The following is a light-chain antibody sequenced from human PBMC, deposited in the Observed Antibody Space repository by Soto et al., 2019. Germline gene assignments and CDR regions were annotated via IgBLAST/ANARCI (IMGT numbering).Light chain of an antibody. V-gene: IGLV2-14*01. CDR1: SSDVGGYNY. J-gene: IGLJ2*01. Sequence: QSVLTQPASVSASPGQSITISCTGTSSDVGGYNYVSWYQQYPGTAPKLMIHDVSIRPSGVSDRFTGSKSGNTASLSISGLQAEDEADYYCSSYTSSTTLVVFGGGTKLTVL. CDR2: DVS. CDR3: SSYTSSTTLVV.